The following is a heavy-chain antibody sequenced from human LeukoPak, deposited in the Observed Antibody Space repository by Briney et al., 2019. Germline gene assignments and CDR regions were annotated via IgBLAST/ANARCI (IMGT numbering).Heavy chain of an antibody. CDR2: IYCSGST. J-gene: IGHJ3*02. D-gene: IGHD2/OR15-2a*01. CDR1: GGSISSGH. V-gene: IGHV4-59*01. CDR3: ARKNDFDI. Sequence: PSETLSLTCTVSGGSISSGHWNWIRQPPGKGLEWIGCIYCSGSTYYNPSLKSRVTISVDMSKSQFSLRLTSVTAADTAVYYCARKNDFDIWGQGTLVTVSS.